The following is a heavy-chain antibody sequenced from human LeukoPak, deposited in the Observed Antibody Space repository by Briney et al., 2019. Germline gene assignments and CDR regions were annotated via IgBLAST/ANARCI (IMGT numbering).Heavy chain of an antibody. CDR1: GYSISSGYY. D-gene: IGHD3-16*02. CDR2: IYHSGST. V-gene: IGHV4-38-2*01. J-gene: IGHJ4*02. CDR3: ARGRSDYVWGSYRLPFDY. Sequence: PSETLSLTCAVSGYSISSGYYWGWIRQPPGKGLEWIGSIYHSGSTYFSPSLKSRVTISVDTSNNQFSLRLSSVTAADTAIYYCARGRSDYVWGSYRLPFDYWGQGTLVTVSS.